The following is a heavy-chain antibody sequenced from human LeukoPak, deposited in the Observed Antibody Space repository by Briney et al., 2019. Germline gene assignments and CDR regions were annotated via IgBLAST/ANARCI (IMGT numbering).Heavy chain of an antibody. V-gene: IGHV3-21*01. CDR2: ISGSSSYI. D-gene: IGHD2-15*01. Sequence: GGSLRLSCAASGSTFSSYTMNWVRQAPGKGLEWVSSISGSSSYIYYADSVKGRFTISRDNAKKSLYLQMNSLRADDTAVYYCARDVGVYCSGGSCTACDYWGQGTLVTVSS. CDR3: ARDVGVYCSGGSCTACDY. J-gene: IGHJ4*02. CDR1: GSTFSSYT.